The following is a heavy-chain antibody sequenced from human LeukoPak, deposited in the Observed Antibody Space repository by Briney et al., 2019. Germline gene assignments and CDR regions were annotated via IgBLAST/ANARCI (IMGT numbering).Heavy chain of an antibody. Sequence: SETLSLTCTVSGGSISSYYWSWIRQPPGKGLEWIGYVYYSGSAHYNPSLKSRVTISVDTSKNQFSLKVNSETAADTAIYYCAGGTYYYFDYWGQGTLVTVSS. CDR3: AGGTYYYFDY. J-gene: IGHJ4*02. CDR1: GGSISSYY. D-gene: IGHD1-26*01. V-gene: IGHV4-59*01. CDR2: VYYSGSA.